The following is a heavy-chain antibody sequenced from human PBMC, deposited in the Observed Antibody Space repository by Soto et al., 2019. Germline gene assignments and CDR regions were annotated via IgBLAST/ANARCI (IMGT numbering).Heavy chain of an antibody. V-gene: IGHV3-23*01. J-gene: IGHJ5*02. CDR2: ISGGSETT. CDR1: GFTFKNQA. D-gene: IGHD6-13*01. CDR3: AKGGGGYSSTWGPKGDVS. Sequence: EVQLLESGGGLVQPGGSLRLSCAASGFTFKNQAMSWVRQFPGRGLQWVSAISGGSETTNYADPVKGRFTISRDNSKNTMYLQMNSLRAEDTAVYYCAKGGGGYSSTWGPKGDVSWGQGTLVTVSS.